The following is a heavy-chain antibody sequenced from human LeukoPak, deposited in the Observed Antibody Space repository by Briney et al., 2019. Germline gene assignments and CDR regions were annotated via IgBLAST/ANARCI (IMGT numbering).Heavy chain of an antibody. CDR1: GYSISSGYY. D-gene: IGHD5-18*01. V-gene: IGHV4-38-2*02. Sequence: SETLSLTCTVSGYSISSGYYWGWIRQPPGKGLEWIGSIYHSGSTYYNPSLKSRVTISVDTSKNQFSLKLSSVTAADTAVYYCARAPYSYATVYYYYYMDVWGRGTTVTVSS. CDR3: ARAPYSYATVYYYYYMDV. CDR2: IYHSGST. J-gene: IGHJ6*03.